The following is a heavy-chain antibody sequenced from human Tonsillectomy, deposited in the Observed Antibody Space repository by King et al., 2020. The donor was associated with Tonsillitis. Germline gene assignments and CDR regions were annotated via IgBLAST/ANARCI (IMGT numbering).Heavy chain of an antibody. CDR2: ISGSGGST. CDR1: GFTFSSYA. Sequence: VQLVESGGGLVQPGGSLRLSCAASGFTFSSYAMSWVRQAPGKGLEWVSGISGSGGSTYSADSVKGRFTISRDNSKNTLYLQMNSLRVDDTAVYYCAKDKVATMPRDVFDFWGLGTMVTVSS. D-gene: IGHD5-12*01. J-gene: IGHJ3*01. CDR3: AKDKVATMPRDVFDF. V-gene: IGHV3-23*04.